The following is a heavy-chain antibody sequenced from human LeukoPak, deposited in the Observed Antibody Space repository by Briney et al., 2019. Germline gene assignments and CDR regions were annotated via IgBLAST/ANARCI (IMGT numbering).Heavy chain of an antibody. CDR1: GGTFSSYA. D-gene: IGHD3-22*01. CDR2: IIPIFGTI. CDR3: ARDPYHHDSSGYYYPHAFDI. V-gene: IGHV1-69*06. Sequence: SVKVSCKASGGTFSSYAISWVRQAPGQGLEWMGGIIPIFGTINYAQKFQGRVTITADTSTSTAYMELSSLRSEDTAVYYCARDPYHHDSSGYYYPHAFDIWGQGTMVTVSS. J-gene: IGHJ3*02.